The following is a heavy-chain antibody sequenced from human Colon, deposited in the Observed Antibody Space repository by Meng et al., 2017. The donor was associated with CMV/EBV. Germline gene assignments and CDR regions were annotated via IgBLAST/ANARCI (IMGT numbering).Heavy chain of an antibody. Sequence: VQLVEAGGGLVQPGGSLRLSFAASGFTFSRYWMHWVRQAPGKGLEWVAVISYYGTTKYYADSVKGRFTISRDNSKNTVYLQMNSLRGEDTAVYYCARDEAPWGQGTLVTVSS. CDR3: ARDEAP. CDR2: ISYYGTTK. V-gene: IGHV3-30*03. CDR1: GFTFSRYW. J-gene: IGHJ5*02.